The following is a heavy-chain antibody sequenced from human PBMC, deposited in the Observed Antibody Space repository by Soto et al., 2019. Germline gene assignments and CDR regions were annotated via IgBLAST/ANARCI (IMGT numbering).Heavy chain of an antibody. V-gene: IGHV4-31*03. D-gene: IGHD3-10*01. J-gene: IGHJ6*02. Sequence: QVQLQESGPGLVKPSQTLSLTCTVSGGSISRDGYYWSWIRQHPGKGLEWIGYIFHSGSTLYNPSLKSRVHLSIDTSKKTFSLRLISVTAADTAIYYCTRARGTMLRGVVITNYYYGIDVWGRGTTVTVSS. CDR3: TRARGTMLRGVVITNYYYGIDV. CDR1: GGSISRDGYY. CDR2: IFHSGST.